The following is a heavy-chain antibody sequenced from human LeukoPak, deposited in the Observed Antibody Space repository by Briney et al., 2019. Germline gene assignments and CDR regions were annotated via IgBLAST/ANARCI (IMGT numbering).Heavy chain of an antibody. CDR2: ISSSGTTI. V-gene: IGHV3-48*01. J-gene: IGHJ4*02. Sequence: GGSLRLSCAASGFIFSSYSMHWVRQAPEKGLEWVSYISSSGTTIYYADSVKGRFTISRDNAKNSLYLQMNSLRAEDKAVYYCTRGDVGTYSPDYWGQGTLVTVSS. CDR1: GFIFSSYS. D-gene: IGHD1-26*01. CDR3: TRGDVGTYSPDY.